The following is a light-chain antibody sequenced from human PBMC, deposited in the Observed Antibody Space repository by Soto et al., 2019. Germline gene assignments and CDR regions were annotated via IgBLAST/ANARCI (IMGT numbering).Light chain of an antibody. CDR3: SSFTSSSTLV. Sequence: QSVLTQPPSVSGSPGQSVTISCTGTSSDVGSYNRVSWYQQPPGTAPKLIIYDVSNRPSGVPDRFSGSKSGNTASLTISGLQAEDEADYYCSSFTSSSTLVFGGGTKVTVL. CDR2: DVS. CDR1: SSDVGSYNR. J-gene: IGLJ2*01. V-gene: IGLV2-18*02.